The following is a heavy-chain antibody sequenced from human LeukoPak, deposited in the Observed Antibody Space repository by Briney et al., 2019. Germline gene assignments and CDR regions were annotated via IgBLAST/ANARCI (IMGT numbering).Heavy chain of an antibody. Sequence: WASVKVSCKDSGYTFTSYGISWVRQAPGQGLEWMGWISAYNGNTNYAQKLQGRVTMTTDTSTSTAYMELGSLRSDDTAVYYCARGKNIVVVPAAGFDYWGQGTLVTVSS. CDR2: ISAYNGNT. D-gene: IGHD2-2*01. CDR3: ARGKNIVVVPAAGFDY. V-gene: IGHV1-18*01. CDR1: GYTFTSYG. J-gene: IGHJ4*02.